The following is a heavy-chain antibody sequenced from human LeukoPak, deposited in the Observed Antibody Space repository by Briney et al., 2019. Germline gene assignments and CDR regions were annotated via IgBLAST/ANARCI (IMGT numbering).Heavy chain of an antibody. V-gene: IGHV3-21*06. D-gene: IGHD2-2*01. CDR3: ARDPRAVVPAYYYYYMDV. Sequence: GESLRLSCAASGFTFSSYSMNWVRQAPGKGLEWVSSISSSGSDIYYAESVKGRFTISRDNAKNSLYLQMNSLRVGDTAVYYCARDPRAVVPAYYYYYMDVWGTGTTVTVSS. CDR1: GFTFSSYS. CDR2: ISSSGSDI. J-gene: IGHJ6*03.